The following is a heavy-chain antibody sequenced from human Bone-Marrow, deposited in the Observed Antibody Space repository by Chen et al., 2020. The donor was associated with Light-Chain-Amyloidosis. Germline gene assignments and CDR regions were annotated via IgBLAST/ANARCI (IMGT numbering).Heavy chain of an antibody. J-gene: IGHJ3*02. CDR2: ISGRGGSR. Sequence: EVQLVESGGGLLQRGGSLRLTCAASGFAFSSYAMSWVRQAPGKGLGWVSTISGRGGSRYYGDAVKGRLTISRDNSKNALFRQMNSLRAEDTAVYYCAKDISYDDILPGYPADAFDIWGQGTMVTVSS. CDR1: GFAFSSYA. D-gene: IGHD3-9*01. CDR3: AKDISYDDILPGYPADAFDI. V-gene: IGHV3-23*04.